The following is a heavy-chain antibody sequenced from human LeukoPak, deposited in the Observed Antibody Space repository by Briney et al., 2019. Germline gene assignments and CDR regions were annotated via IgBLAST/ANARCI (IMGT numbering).Heavy chain of an antibody. Sequence: GASVKVSCKASGYTFTSYGISWVRQAPGQGLEWMGWNSAYNGNTNYAQKLQGRVTMTTDTSTSTAYMELRSLRSDDTAVYYCARDRVTGGWLQSNDAFDIWGQGTMVTVSS. V-gene: IGHV1-18*01. CDR3: ARDRVTGGWLQSNDAFDI. CDR2: NSAYNGNT. J-gene: IGHJ3*02. D-gene: IGHD5-24*01. CDR1: GYTFTSYG.